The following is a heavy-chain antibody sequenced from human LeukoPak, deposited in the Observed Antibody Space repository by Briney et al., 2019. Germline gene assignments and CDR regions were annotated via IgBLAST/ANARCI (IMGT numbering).Heavy chain of an antibody. CDR3: ASDGGCSSTSCYSRFNWFDP. D-gene: IGHD2-2*01. V-gene: IGHV3-48*01. CDR2: ISSSSSTI. CDR1: GFTFSSYS. Sequence: GGSLRLSCVASGFTFSSYSMHWVRQAPGKGLELVSYISSSSSTIYYADSVKGRFTISRDNAKNSLYLQMNSLRAEDTAVYYCASDGGCSSTSCYSRFNWFDPWGQGTLVTVSS. J-gene: IGHJ5*02.